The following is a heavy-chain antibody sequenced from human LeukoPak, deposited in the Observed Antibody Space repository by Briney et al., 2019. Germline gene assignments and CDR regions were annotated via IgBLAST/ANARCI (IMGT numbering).Heavy chain of an antibody. CDR2: INSDGSST. CDR3: VRYQYGSGMDV. V-gene: IGHV3-74*01. Sequence: GGSLRLSCAASGFAFNNYWMHWVRQAPGKGLVWVSRINSDGSSTSYADSVKGRFTISRDNAKNTLYLQMNSLRAEDTAVYYCVRYQYGSGMDVWGQGTTVTVSS. D-gene: IGHD3-10*01. J-gene: IGHJ6*02. CDR1: GFAFNNYW.